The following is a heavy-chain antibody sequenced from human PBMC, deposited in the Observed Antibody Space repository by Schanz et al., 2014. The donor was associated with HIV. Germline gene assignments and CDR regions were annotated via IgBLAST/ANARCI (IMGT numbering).Heavy chain of an antibody. CDR1: GFTFSGYW. J-gene: IGHJ6*02. V-gene: IGHV3-7*01. CDR3: ARDAASHSYGSTMDV. D-gene: IGHD5-18*01. Sequence: VQLVDSGGGLVKPGGSLRLSCAASGFTFSGYWMAWVRQAPGKGLEWMASIKTDGTEKYYVDSVKGRFTISRDNAKNSLYLQMDSLTAEDTAVYYCARDAASHSYGSTMDVWGQGTTVTVSS. CDR2: IKTDGTEK.